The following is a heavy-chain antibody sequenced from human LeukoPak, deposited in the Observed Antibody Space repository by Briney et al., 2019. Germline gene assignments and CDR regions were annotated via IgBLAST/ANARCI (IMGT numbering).Heavy chain of an antibody. CDR3: ARGPMVYVY. J-gene: IGHJ4*02. CDR1: GGSFSGYY. V-gene: IGHV4-34*01. CDR2: INHSGST. Sequence: SETLSLTCAVYGGSFSGYYWSWIRQPPGKGLEWSGEINHSGSTNYNPSLKSRVTISVDTSKNQFSLKLSSVTAADTAVYYCARGPMVYVYWGREPWSPSPQ. D-gene: IGHD2-8*01.